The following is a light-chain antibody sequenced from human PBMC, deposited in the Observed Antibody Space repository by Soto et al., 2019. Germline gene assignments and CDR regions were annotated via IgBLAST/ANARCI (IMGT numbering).Light chain of an antibody. CDR3: QQFDNWPWT. V-gene: IGKV3-15*01. CDR1: QSISGT. Sequence: MTDPPAVPSVSPGGVASLFSSPSQIAIQSISGTLAWYQQKPGQAPRLLIYGASRRATGFPARFSGSGSGTDFTLTTSSLQSEDFAVYYCQQFDNWPWTFGQGTKVDFK. J-gene: IGKJ1*01. CDR2: GAS.